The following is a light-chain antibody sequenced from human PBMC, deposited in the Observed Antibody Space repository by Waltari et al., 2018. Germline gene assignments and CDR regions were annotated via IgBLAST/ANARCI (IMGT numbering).Light chain of an antibody. CDR3: QQYYNTLPLT. V-gene: IGKV4-1*01. CDR2: WAS. CDR1: QSVLYSSNNKNY. J-gene: IGKJ4*01. Sequence: DIVMTQSPDSLAVSLGERATINCKSSQSVLYSSNNKNYLDWYQQKPGQPPKLLIDWASARESGVPDRFSGSGSGTDFTLTISSVQAEDVAVYYCQQYYNTLPLTFGGGTKVEIK.